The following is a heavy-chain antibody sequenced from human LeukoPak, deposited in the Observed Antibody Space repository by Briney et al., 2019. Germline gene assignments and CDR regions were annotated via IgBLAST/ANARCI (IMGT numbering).Heavy chain of an antibody. J-gene: IGHJ4*02. CDR3: ASAVGRY. V-gene: IGHV4-34*01. D-gene: IGHD3-10*01. CDR1: GGSFSGYY. Sequence: SETLSLTCAVYGGSFSGYYWSWIRQPPGKGLEWIGEINHSGSTNYNPSLKSRVTISVDTSKNQFSLKLSSVTAADTAVYYCASAVGRYWGQGTLVTVSS. CDR2: INHSGST.